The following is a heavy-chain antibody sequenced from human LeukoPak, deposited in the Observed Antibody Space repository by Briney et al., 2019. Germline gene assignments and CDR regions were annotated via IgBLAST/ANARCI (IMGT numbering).Heavy chain of an antibody. J-gene: IGHJ6*02. V-gene: IGHV3-30-3*01. CDR1: GFTFSSYA. Sequence: PGGSLRLSCAASGFTFSSYAMHWVRQAPGKGRGWVGVISYDGSNKYYADSVKSRFTISRDNSKNTLYLQMNSLRAEDTAVYYYARIREYCSGGSCNYYYYGMDVWGQGTTVTVSS. CDR2: ISYDGSNK. CDR3: ARIREYCSGGSCNYYYYGMDV. D-gene: IGHD2-15*01.